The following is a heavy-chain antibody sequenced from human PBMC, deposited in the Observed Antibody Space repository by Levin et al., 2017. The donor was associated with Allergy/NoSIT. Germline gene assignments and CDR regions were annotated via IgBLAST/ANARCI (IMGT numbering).Heavy chain of an antibody. CDR3: ASIGSYDFWSGPSLDY. V-gene: IGHV3-33*01. D-gene: IGHD3-3*01. Sequence: SCAASGFTFSSYGMHWVRQAPGKGLEWVAVIWYDGSNKYYADSVKGRFTISRDNSKNTLYLQMNSLRAEDTAVYYCASIGSYDFWSGPSLDYWGQGTLVTVSS. J-gene: IGHJ4*02. CDR1: GFTFSSYG. CDR2: IWYDGSNK.